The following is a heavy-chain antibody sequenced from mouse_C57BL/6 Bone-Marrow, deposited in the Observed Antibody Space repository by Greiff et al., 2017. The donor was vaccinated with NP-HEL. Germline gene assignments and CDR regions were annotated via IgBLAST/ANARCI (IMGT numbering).Heavy chain of an antibody. CDR3: ARAYYSNYLYYFDY. V-gene: IGHV5-4*03. J-gene: IGHJ2*01. CDR1: GFTFSSYA. CDR2: ISDGGSYT. D-gene: IGHD2-5*01. Sequence: DVKLQESGGGLVKPGGSLKLSCAASGFTFSSYAMSWVRQTPEKRLEWVATISDGGSYTYYPDNVKGRFTISRDNAKNNLYLQMSHLKSEDTAMYYCARAYYSNYLYYFDYWGQGTTLTVSS.